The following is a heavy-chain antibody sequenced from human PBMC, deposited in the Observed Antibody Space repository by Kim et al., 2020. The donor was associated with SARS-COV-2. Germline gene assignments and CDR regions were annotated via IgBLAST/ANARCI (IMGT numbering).Heavy chain of an antibody. V-gene: IGHV4-39*01. D-gene: IGHD3-22*01. CDR3: ARHPPTYYYDSSGYPDY. Sequence: LKGRVTISVDTSKNQFSLKLSSVTAADTAVYYCARHPPTYYYDSSGYPDYWGQGTLVTVSS. J-gene: IGHJ4*02.